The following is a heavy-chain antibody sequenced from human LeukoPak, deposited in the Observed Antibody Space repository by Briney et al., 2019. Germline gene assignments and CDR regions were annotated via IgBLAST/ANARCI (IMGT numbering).Heavy chain of an antibody. CDR3: AKDGDLGRWDY. Sequence: PGGSLRLSCAASGFTFSSSGISWVRQAPGKGLEWVSGISDSGGSTYYADSVKGRFTISRDNSKNTLYLQMNSLRAEDTAVYYCAKDGDLGRWDYWGQGTLVTVSS. D-gene: IGHD4-23*01. J-gene: IGHJ4*02. CDR2: ISDSGGST. CDR1: GFTFSSSG. V-gene: IGHV3-23*01.